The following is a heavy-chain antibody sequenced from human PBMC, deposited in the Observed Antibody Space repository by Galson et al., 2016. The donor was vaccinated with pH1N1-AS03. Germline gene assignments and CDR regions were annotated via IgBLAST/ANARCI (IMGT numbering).Heavy chain of an antibody. CDR3: VRDDDSSGYYPDS. J-gene: IGHJ4*02. V-gene: IGHV3-7*01. CDR2: MNQDESEK. CDR1: GFTFSTYW. Sequence: SLRLSCAASGFTFSTYWMSWVRQAPGKGLEWVANMNQDESEKYYVGSVKGRFTIFRDNAKNSLYLQMNSLRAEDTAVYYCVRDDDSSGYYPDSWGRGTLVTVSS. D-gene: IGHD3-22*01.